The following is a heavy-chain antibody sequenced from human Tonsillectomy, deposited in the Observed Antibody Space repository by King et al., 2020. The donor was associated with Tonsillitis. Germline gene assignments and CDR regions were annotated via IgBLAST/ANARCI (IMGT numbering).Heavy chain of an antibody. Sequence: QLVQSGAEVKKPGSSVKVSCKASGDTFSGYAISWVRQAPGQGLEWMGGIIPIFGTANYTQNFQGRVTITADEFTSTAYMELSSLRSEDTAVYYCARTTASYDDGSGRYYYYYGMDVWGQGTTVTVSS. V-gene: IGHV1-69*01. CDR2: IIPIFGTA. CDR1: GDTFSGYA. D-gene: IGHD3-22*01. J-gene: IGHJ6*02. CDR3: ARTTASYDDGSGRYYYYYGMDV.